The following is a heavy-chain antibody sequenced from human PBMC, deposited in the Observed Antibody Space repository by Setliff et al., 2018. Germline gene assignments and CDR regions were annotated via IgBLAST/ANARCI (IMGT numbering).Heavy chain of an antibody. D-gene: IGHD1-1*01. J-gene: IGHJ4*02. CDR1: GDSISNDYW. CDR3: ARGVRTGHLDS. V-gene: IGHV4-4*02. CDR2: INRSGTT. Sequence: PSETLSLTCAVSGDSISNDYWWSWVRQPPERELEWIGEINRSGTTNYNPPLKGRATISVDNSKNQFSLNLNSVTVADTAVYFCARGVRTGHLDSWGQGTLVTVSS.